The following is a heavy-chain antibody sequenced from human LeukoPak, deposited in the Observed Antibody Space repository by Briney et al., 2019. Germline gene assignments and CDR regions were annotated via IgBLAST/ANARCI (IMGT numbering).Heavy chain of an antibody. J-gene: IGHJ3*02. CDR1: GGSISSYY. CDR3: SRRRGYCTNGVCYWQAVDI. Sequence: PSETLSLTCTVSGGSISSYYWSWIRQPAGKGLEWIGRIYTSGSTNYNPSLKSRVTMSVDTSKNQFSLKLSSVTAADTAVYYCSRRRGYCTNGVCYWQAVDIWGQGTMVNVSS. D-gene: IGHD2-8*01. CDR2: IYTSGST. V-gene: IGHV4-4*07.